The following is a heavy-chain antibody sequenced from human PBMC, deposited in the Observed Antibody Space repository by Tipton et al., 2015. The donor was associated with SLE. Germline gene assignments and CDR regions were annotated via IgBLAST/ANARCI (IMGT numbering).Heavy chain of an antibody. CDR3: ALAYYFDY. J-gene: IGHJ4*02. V-gene: IGHV3-30*04. CDR2: ISYDGSNK. Sequence: SLRLSCAASGFTFSSYAMHWVRQAPGKGLEWVAVISYDGSNKYYADSVKGRFTISRDNSKNTLYLQMNSLRADDTAVYYCALAYYFDYWGQGTLVTVSS. CDR1: GFTFSSYA.